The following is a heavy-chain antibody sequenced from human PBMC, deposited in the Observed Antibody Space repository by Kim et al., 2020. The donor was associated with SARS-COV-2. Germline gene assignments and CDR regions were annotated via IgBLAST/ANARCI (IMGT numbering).Heavy chain of an antibody. CDR2: IWYDGSNK. V-gene: IGHV3-33*01. J-gene: IGHJ4*02. Sequence: GGSLRLSCAASGFTFSSYGMHWVRQAPGKGLEWVAVIWYDGSNKYYADSVKGRFTISRDNSKNTLYLQMNSLRAEDTAVYYCARGELMLSVQGLDYWGQGTLVTVSS. D-gene: IGHD1-26*01. CDR3: ARGELMLSVQGLDY. CDR1: GFTFSSYG.